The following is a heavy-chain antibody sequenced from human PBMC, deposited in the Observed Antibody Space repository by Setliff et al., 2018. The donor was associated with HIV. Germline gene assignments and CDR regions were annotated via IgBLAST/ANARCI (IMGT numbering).Heavy chain of an antibody. CDR1: GYSISSGYY. CDR2: IYHSGST. V-gene: IGHV4-38-2*02. D-gene: IGHD3-9*01. Sequence: SETLSLTCTVSGYSISSGYYWDWIRQPPGKGLEWIGSIYHSGSTYYNPSLKSRVTISVDTSKNQFSLKLSSVTAADTAVYYCARGATGPESFDIWGQGTMVTVSS. J-gene: IGHJ3*02. CDR3: ARGATGPESFDI.